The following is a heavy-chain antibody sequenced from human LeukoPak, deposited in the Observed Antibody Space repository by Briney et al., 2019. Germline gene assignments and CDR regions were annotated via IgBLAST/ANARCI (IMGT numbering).Heavy chain of an antibody. CDR3: ARVYYYYQYMDI. J-gene: IGHJ6*03. CDR1: GGSFSGYY. CDR2: INHSGST. Sequence: PSETLSLTCAVYGGSFSGYYWSWIRQPPGKGLEWIGEINHSGSTNYNPSLKSRVTISVDTSKNLFSLKLSSVTAADTAMYYCARVYYYYQYMDIWGKGTTVIVSS. V-gene: IGHV4-34*01.